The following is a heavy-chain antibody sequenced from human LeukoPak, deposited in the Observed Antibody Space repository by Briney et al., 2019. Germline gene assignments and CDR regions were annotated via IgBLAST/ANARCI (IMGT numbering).Heavy chain of an antibody. J-gene: IGHJ3*02. V-gene: IGHV4-59*08. CDR2: IYYSRSN. CDR3: ARHGANRQQLVMAFDI. Sequence: SETLSLTCSVSGGSISSYYWSWIRQPPGQGLEWIGYIYYSRSNNYNPSLKSRVTISIDTSKNQFSLKVNSVTAADTAVYYCARHGANRQQLVMAFDIWGQGTMVTVSS. CDR1: GGSISSYY. D-gene: IGHD6-13*01.